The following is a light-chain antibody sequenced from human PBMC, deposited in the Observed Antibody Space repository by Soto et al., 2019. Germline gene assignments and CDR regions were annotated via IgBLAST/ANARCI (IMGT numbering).Light chain of an antibody. Sequence: QSVLTQPASLSGSPGQSIAISCTGTSSDLGRYNYVSWYQQYLGKAPKLIIYDVSSRPSGVSNRFSGSKSGNAASLTISGLQAEDEDDYYCSSYTSTTTEVFGTGTKVTVL. V-gene: IGLV2-14*03. J-gene: IGLJ1*01. CDR2: DVS. CDR3: SSYTSTTTEV. CDR1: SSDLGRYNY.